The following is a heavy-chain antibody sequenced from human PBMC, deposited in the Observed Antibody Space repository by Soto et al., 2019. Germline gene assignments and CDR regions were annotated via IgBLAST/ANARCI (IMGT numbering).Heavy chain of an antibody. CDR3: ARQAVAGTGGQEFDY. CDR1: GGSISSSSYY. CDR2: IYYSGST. Sequence: SETLSLTCTVSGGSISSSSYYWGWIRQPPGKGLEWIGSIYYSGSTYYNPSLKSRVTISVDTSKNQFSLKLSSVTAADTAVYYCARQAVAGTGGQEFDYWGQGTLVTVSS. D-gene: IGHD6-19*01. J-gene: IGHJ4*02. V-gene: IGHV4-39*01.